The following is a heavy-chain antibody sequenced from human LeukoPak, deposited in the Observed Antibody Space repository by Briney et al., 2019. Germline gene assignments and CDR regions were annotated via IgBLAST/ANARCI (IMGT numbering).Heavy chain of an antibody. D-gene: IGHD6-13*01. Sequence: PGGSLRLSCAASGFTFSTYCMNWVRQAPGKGLEWVSSISSSTSYIHYADSVKGRFTISRDNAKNSLYLQMNSLRAEDTAVYYCAGDPPRGYSDSWGINYYHYGMDVWGQGTTVTVS. J-gene: IGHJ6*02. CDR3: AGDPPRGYSDSWGINYYHYGMDV. CDR2: ISSSTSYI. V-gene: IGHV3-21*01. CDR1: GFTFSTYC.